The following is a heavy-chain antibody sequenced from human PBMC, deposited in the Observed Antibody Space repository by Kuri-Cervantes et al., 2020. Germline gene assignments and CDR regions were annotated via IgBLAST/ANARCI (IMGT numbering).Heavy chain of an antibody. V-gene: IGHV4-34*01. Sequence: ESLKISCAVYGGSFSGYYWSWIRQPPGKGLEWIGEINHSGSTNYNPSLKSRVTISVDTSKNQFSLKLSSVTAADTAVYYCARGPGGSSGWYLDYWGQGTLVTVSS. CDR1: GGSFSGYY. CDR3: ARGPGGSSGWYLDY. J-gene: IGHJ4*02. D-gene: IGHD6-19*01. CDR2: INHSGST.